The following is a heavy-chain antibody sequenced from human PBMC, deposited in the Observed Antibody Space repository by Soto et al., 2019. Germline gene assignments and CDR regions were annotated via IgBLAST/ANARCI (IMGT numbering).Heavy chain of an antibody. Sequence: SETLSLTCNVSGRSMISYYWSWIRQPAGKGLEWIGRIYTGGNTNYNPSLKSRVTMSVDTSKSQFSLSLTSVTAADTAVYYCAREGDDRHFFFDSWGQGTLVTVSS. V-gene: IGHV4-4*07. CDR1: GRSMISYY. D-gene: IGHD3-3*02. CDR2: IYTGGNT. CDR3: AREGDDRHFFFDS. J-gene: IGHJ4*02.